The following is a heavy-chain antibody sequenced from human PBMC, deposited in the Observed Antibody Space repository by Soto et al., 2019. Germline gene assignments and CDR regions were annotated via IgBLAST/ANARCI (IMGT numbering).Heavy chain of an antibody. Sequence: AGGSLRLSCAASGFTFSSYSMNWVRQAPGKGLEWVSYISSSSSTIYYADSVKGRFTISRDNAKNSLYLQMNSLRAEDTAVYYCASVVRYYYGSGSPPWGQGTLVTVSS. CDR2: ISSSSSTI. CDR1: GFTFSSYS. CDR3: ASVVRYYYGSGSPP. V-gene: IGHV3-48*01. J-gene: IGHJ5*02. D-gene: IGHD3-10*01.